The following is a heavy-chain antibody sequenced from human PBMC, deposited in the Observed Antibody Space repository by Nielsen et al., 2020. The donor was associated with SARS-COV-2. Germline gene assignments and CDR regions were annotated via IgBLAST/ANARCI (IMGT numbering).Heavy chain of an antibody. CDR3: ARERRGGYDILTHGAFDI. J-gene: IGHJ3*02. Sequence: GGSLRLSCAASGFTFSDYYMSWIRQASGKGLEWVSYISSSSSYTNYADSVKGRFTISRDNAKNSLYLQMNSLRAEDTALYYCARERRGGYDILTHGAFDIWGQGTMVTVSS. CDR2: ISSSSSYT. V-gene: IGHV3-11*05. CDR1: GFTFSDYY. D-gene: IGHD3-9*01.